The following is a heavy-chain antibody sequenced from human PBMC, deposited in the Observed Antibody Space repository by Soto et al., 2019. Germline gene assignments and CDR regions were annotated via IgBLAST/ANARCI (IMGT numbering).Heavy chain of an antibody. D-gene: IGHD1-1*01. Sequence: DVQLVESGGGLVKPGGSLRLSCGASGFTFSAAWMSWVRQAPGKGLEWVGRIESKIDGGTTDYAAPVKDRFTISRDDSINTLFLQMNSLKTAVTAIYYYATHDWKSGGNFFDPWGQGTLVTVSS. J-gene: IGHJ5*02. CDR3: ATHDWKSGGNFFDP. CDR1: GFTFSAAW. CDR2: IESKIDGGTT. V-gene: IGHV3-15*04.